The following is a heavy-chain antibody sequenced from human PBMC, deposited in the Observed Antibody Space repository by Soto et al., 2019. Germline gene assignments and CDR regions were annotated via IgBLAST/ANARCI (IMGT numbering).Heavy chain of an antibody. CDR2: IVVGSGNT. CDR3: AADPIYDILTGYWYYYGMDV. J-gene: IGHJ6*02. Sequence: SVKVSCKASGFTFTSSAVQWVRQARGQRLEWIGWIVVGSGNTNYAQKFQERVTITRDMSTSAAYMELSSLRSEDTAVYYCAADPIYDILTGYWYYYGMDVWGQGTTVTAP. D-gene: IGHD3-9*01. CDR1: GFTFTSSA. V-gene: IGHV1-58*01.